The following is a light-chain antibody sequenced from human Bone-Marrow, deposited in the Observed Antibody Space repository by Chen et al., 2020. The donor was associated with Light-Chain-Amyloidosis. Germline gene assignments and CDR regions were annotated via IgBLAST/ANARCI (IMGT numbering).Light chain of an antibody. CDR2: EVT. CDR1: SSDVGGDNH. V-gene: IGLV2-14*01. Sequence: QSALTQPASVSGSPGQSITISCPGTSSDVGGDNHVSWYQQHPDKAPKLMIYEVTNRPSWVPDRFSGSKSDNTVSLTISGLQTEDEADYFCSSYTITNTLVFGSGTRVTVL. J-gene: IGLJ1*01. CDR3: SSYTITNTLV.